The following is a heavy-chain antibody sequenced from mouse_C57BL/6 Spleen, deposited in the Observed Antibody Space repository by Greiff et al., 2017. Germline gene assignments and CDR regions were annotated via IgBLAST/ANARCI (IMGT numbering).Heavy chain of an antibody. D-gene: IGHD2-5*01. CDR3: YSKAWFAY. J-gene: IGHJ3*01. V-gene: IGHV14-1*01. Sequence: VQLQQSGAELVRPGASVKLSCTASGFNIKDCYMHWVKQRPEQGLEWSGRIDPEDGDTEYAPTFQGKATMTADTSSNTAYLQLSSLTSADTAVYYCYSKAWFAYWGQGTLVTVSA. CDR1: GFNIKDCY. CDR2: IDPEDGDT.